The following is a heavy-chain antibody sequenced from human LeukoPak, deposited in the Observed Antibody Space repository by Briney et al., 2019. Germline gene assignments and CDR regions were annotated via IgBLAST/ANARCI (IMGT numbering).Heavy chain of an antibody. J-gene: IGHJ4*02. V-gene: IGHV3-53*05. CDR2: IYSGGST. CDR1: GFTVSSNY. Sequence: PGGSLRLSCAASGFTVSSNYTSWVRQAPGKGLEWVSVIYSGGSTYYADSVKGRFTISRDNSKNTLYLQMNSLRAEDTAVYYCARDRGSYLSPSFDYWGQGTLVTVSS. CDR3: ARDRGSYLSPSFDY. D-gene: IGHD1-26*01.